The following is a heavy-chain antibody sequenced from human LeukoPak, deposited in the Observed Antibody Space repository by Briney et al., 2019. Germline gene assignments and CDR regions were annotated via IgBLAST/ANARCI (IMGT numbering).Heavy chain of an antibody. D-gene: IGHD2-2*01. Sequence: GGSLRLSCAASGFTFSSYAMSWVRQAPGKGLEWVSSISSSSSYIYYADSVKGRFTISRDNAKNSLYLQMNSLRAEDTAVYYCARDLVVVPAAISYYYMDVWGKGTTVTVSS. J-gene: IGHJ6*03. CDR3: ARDLVVVPAAISYYYMDV. CDR1: GFTFSSYA. V-gene: IGHV3-21*01. CDR2: ISSSSSYI.